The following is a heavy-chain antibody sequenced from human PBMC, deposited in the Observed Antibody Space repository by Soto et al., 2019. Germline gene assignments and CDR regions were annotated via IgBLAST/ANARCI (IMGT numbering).Heavy chain of an antibody. Sequence: SETLSLTCTVSGGSISSGGYYWSWIRQHPGKGLEWIGYIYYSGSTYYNPSLKSRVTISVDTSKNQFSLKLSSVTAADTAVYYCARGSLHYYDSSGYGPRGMDVWGQGTTVTVSS. D-gene: IGHD3-22*01. CDR3: ARGSLHYYDSSGYGPRGMDV. CDR2: IYYSGST. V-gene: IGHV4-31*03. J-gene: IGHJ6*02. CDR1: GGSISSGGYY.